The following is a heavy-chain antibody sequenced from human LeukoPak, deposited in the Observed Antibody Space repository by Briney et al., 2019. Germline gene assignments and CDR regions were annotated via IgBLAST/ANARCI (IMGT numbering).Heavy chain of an antibody. CDR1: DGSVNSGSYY. CDR2: IYYSGST. Sequence: PSETLSLTCTVSDGSVNSGSYYWSWIRQPPGKGLEWIGYIYYSGSTNYNPSLKSRVTISVDTSKNQFSLKLSSVTAADTAVYYCASSPRRALWGQGTLVTVSS. V-gene: IGHV4-61*01. CDR3: ASSPRRAL. J-gene: IGHJ4*02.